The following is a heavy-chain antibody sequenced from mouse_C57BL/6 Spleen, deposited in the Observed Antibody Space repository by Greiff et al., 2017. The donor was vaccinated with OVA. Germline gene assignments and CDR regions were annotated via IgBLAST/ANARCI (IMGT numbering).Heavy chain of an antibody. D-gene: IGHD4-1*01. V-gene: IGHV1-64*01. CDR1: GYTFTSYW. CDR3: ARGELGRDYYAMDY. J-gene: IGHJ4*01. Sequence: VQLQQSGAELVKPGASVKLSCKASGYTFTSYWMHWVKQRPGQGLEWIGMIHPNSGSTNYNEKFKSKATLTVDKSSSTAYMQLSSLTSEDSAVYYCARGELGRDYYAMDYWGQGTSVTVSS. CDR2: IHPNSGST.